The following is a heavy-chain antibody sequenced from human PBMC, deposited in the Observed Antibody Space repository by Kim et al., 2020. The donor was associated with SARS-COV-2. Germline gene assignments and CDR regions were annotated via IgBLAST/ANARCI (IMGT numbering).Heavy chain of an antibody. V-gene: IGHV3-7*01. J-gene: IGHJ4*02. CDR3: ARGGYSSFDF. D-gene: IGHD2-21*01. CDR2: K. Sequence: KHYVESMKGRFTISRDNAKNGMYLPRDSLRVEDTAVYYCARGGYSSFDFWGQGTLVTVSS.